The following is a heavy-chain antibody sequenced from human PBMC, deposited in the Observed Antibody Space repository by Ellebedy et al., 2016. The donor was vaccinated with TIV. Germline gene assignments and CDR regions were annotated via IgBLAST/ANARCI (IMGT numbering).Heavy chain of an antibody. Sequence: GESLKISCAASGFTFSSYAMHWVRQAPGKGLEWVSVIYSDGSTYYADSVKGRFSISRDNSKHTLYLQMNSLRAEDTAVYYCARDLVEDYDSSGYGDAFDIWGQGTMVTVSS. CDR1: GFTFSSYA. D-gene: IGHD3-22*01. CDR2: IYSDGST. V-gene: IGHV3-66*01. CDR3: ARDLVEDYDSSGYGDAFDI. J-gene: IGHJ3*02.